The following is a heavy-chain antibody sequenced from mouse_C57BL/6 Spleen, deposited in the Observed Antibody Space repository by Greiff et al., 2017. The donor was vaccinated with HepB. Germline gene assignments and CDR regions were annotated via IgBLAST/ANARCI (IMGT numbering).Heavy chain of an antibody. CDR1: GFNIKDYY. CDR3: TTYGYDGYYAMDY. Sequence: EVQVVESGAELVRPGASVKLSCTASGFNIKDYYMHWVKQRPEQGLEWIGRIDPEDGDTEYAPKFQGKATMTADTSSNTAYLQLSSLTSEDTAVYYCTTYGYDGYYAMDYWGQGTSVTVSS. D-gene: IGHD2-2*01. CDR2: IDPEDGDT. V-gene: IGHV14-1*01. J-gene: IGHJ4*01.